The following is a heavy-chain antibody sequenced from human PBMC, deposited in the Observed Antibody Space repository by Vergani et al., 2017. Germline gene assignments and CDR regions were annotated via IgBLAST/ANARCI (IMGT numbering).Heavy chain of an antibody. D-gene: IGHD3-9*01. CDR3: ARSRLYDILTGSYDY. CDR1: GFSLSTSGMC. V-gene: IGHV2-70*15. J-gene: IGHJ4*02. CDR2: IDWDDDK. Sequence: QVTLRESGPALVKPTQTLTLTCTFSGFSLSTSGMCVSWLRQPPGKALEWLARIDWDDDKYYSTSLKTRLTISKDTSKNQVVLTMTNMDPVDTATYYCARSRLYDILTGSYDYWGQGTLVTVSS.